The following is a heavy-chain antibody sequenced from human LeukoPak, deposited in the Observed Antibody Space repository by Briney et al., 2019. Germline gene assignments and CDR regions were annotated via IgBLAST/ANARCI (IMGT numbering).Heavy chain of an antibody. CDR2: VTHTGGT. V-gene: IGHV4-34*01. D-gene: IGHD1-14*01. J-gene: IGHJ4*02. Sequence: SETLSLTCAVYGGSFSGYYWSWIRQPPGEGLEWIGEVTHTGGTNYNPSLKSRVTISLDTFRNQFSLKLTSVTAADTAVYYCARGTSAVRNLDSWGQGTLVTVSS. CDR3: ARGTSAVRNLDS. CDR1: GGSFSGYY.